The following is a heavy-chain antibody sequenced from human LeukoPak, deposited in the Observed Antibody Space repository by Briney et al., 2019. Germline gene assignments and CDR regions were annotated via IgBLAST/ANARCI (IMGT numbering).Heavy chain of an antibody. D-gene: IGHD3-3*01. V-gene: IGHV1-24*01. CDR3: ATDYPSGYAFDI. J-gene: IGHJ3*02. Sequence: ASVKVSCKVSGYTLTELSMHWVRQAPGKGLEWMGGFDPEDGETIYVQKFQGRVTMTEDTSTGTAYMELSSLRSEDTAVYYCATDYPSGYAFDIWGQGTMVTVSS. CDR2: FDPEDGET. CDR1: GYTLTELS.